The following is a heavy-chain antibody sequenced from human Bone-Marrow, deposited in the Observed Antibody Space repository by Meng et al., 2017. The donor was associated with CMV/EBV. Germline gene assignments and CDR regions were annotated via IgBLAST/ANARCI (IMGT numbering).Heavy chain of an antibody. CDR2: ISSSATYI. CDR1: GYSFTSYW. CDR3: ARTLRYILGEHYYGMDV. Sequence: GESLKISCKGSGYSFTSYWIGWVRQAPGKGLEWVSSISSSATYIYYADSLKGRFTISRDNARNSLYLHANSLRPEDTAIYYCARTLRYILGEHYYGMDVWGQGTTVTVSS. D-gene: IGHD4-17*01. J-gene: IGHJ6*02. V-gene: IGHV3-21*01.